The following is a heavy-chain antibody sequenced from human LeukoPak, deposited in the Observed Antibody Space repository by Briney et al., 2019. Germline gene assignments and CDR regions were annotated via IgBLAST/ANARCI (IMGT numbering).Heavy chain of an antibody. CDR1: GFTFSSYA. Sequence: SGGSLRLSCAASGFTFSSYAMSWVRQAPGKGLEWVSAISGSGGSTYYAGSVKGRFTISRDNSKNTLYLQMNSLRAEDTAVYYCAKDFRAGTGVYWGQGTLVTVSS. V-gene: IGHV3-23*01. CDR2: ISGSGGST. J-gene: IGHJ4*02. CDR3: AKDFRAGTGVY. D-gene: IGHD6-13*01.